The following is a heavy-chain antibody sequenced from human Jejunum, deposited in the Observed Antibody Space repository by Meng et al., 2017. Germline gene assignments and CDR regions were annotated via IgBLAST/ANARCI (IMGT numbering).Heavy chain of an antibody. J-gene: IGHJ4*02. CDR1: GGSISSSNYY. CDR3: ARHLGHGDGLKIGFDY. Sequence: HLQLQASGPGLVKPSETLSSTCTVPGGSISSSNYYWGWLRQPPGKGLEWIGSINYSGNTYQNPSLKRRGTISVDTSKNQFSLTVSSVTAADTAVYYCARHLGHGDGLKIGFDYWGQGTLVTVSS. CDR2: INYSGNT. V-gene: IGHV4-39*01. D-gene: IGHD4-17*01.